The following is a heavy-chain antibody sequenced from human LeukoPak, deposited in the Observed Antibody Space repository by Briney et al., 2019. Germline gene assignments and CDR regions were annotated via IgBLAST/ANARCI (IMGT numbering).Heavy chain of an antibody. CDR2: INPNSGGT. CDR1: GYTLTAYY. V-gene: IGHV1-2*02. D-gene: IGHD1-7*01. J-gene: IGHJ6*02. CDR3: ARDRRKLTSSYYYYYNMDV. Sequence: ASVKVSCKASGYTLTAYYMHWVRHAPGQGLEWMGWINPNSGGTNYAQNFQGRVTMTRDTSITTAYMELSRLKSDDTALYYCARDRRKLTSSYYYYYNMDVWGQGTTVTVSS.